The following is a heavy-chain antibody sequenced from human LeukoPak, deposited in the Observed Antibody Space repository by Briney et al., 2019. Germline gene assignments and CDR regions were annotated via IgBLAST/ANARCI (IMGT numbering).Heavy chain of an antibody. J-gene: IGHJ6*02. V-gene: IGHV4-59*01. CDR3: ARAPLYSGGSGWSIYYFYAMDV. Sequence: SETLSLTCTVSGGSISSSYWSWVRQPPGKGLEWIGYIDNSGSTNYNPSLKSRVTVSLDTPKSQFSLKLSSVTAADTAVYYCARAPLYSGGSGWSIYYFYAMDVWGQGTTVTVSS. D-gene: IGHD6-19*01. CDR2: IDNSGST. CDR1: GGSISSSY.